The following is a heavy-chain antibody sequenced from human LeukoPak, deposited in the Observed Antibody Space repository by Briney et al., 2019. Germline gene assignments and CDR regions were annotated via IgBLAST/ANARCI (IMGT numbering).Heavy chain of an antibody. V-gene: IGHV4-59*01. Sequence: SETLSLTCTVSGGSISSYYWSWIRQPPGKGLEWIGDIYYSGSTNYNPSLKRRVTIPVDTSKNQFSLKLSPVTAADAAVYYCARAARGRDGYVRYFDYWGQGTLVTVSS. D-gene: IGHD5-24*01. CDR2: IYYSGST. CDR1: GGSISSYY. CDR3: ARAARGRDGYVRYFDY. J-gene: IGHJ4*02.